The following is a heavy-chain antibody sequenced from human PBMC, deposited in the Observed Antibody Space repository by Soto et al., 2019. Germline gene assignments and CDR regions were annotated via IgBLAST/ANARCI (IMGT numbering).Heavy chain of an antibody. Sequence: QMQLQESGPGLVKASETLSLTCAVSGASISSEQYWTWDRQPPGKGLEWIGDIHHSGSTNNNPSLRSRLIMSVDTSKNQFSLNLNSVTAADTAVYYCARSFGWYAIDQWGQGTLVTVSS. CDR2: IHHSGST. V-gene: IGHV4-4*02. CDR1: GASISSEQY. D-gene: IGHD6-19*01. J-gene: IGHJ4*02. CDR3: ARSFGWYAIDQ.